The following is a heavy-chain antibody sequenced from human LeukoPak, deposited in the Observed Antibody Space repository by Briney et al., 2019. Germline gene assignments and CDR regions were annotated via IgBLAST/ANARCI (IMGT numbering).Heavy chain of an antibody. J-gene: IGHJ4*02. D-gene: IGHD3-10*01. Sequence: GGSLRLSCAGSGFTFSSYWMHWVRQAPGKGLVWVSRISTDASSTTCADSVKGRFTISRDNAKDTLYLQMNSLRAEDTAVYYCAKDSDYYYGSGNHLDYWGQGTLVTVSS. V-gene: IGHV3-74*01. CDR1: GFTFSSYW. CDR3: AKDSDYYYGSGNHLDY. CDR2: ISTDASST.